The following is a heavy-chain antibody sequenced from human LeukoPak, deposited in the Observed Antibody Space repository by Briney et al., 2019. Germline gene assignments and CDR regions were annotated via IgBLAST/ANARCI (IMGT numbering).Heavy chain of an antibody. J-gene: IGHJ4*02. Sequence: PSETLSLTCADYGGSFSGYYWSWIRQPPGKGLEWIGEINHSGSTNYNPSLKSRVTISLDTSKNQFSLKLSSVTAADTAVYYCARGWALPDYWGQGTLVTVSS. CDR3: ARGWALPDY. D-gene: IGHD1-26*01. CDR1: GGSFSGYY. V-gene: IGHV4-34*01. CDR2: INHSGST.